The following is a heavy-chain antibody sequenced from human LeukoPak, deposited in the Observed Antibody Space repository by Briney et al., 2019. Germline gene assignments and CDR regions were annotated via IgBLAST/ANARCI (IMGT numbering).Heavy chain of an antibody. D-gene: IGHD3-10*01. CDR2: IYPGDSDT. CDR3: ARQRYYGSRIYYFDY. V-gene: IGHV5-51*01. CDR1: GYSFTSYW. Sequence: GESLKISCKGSGYSFTSYWIGWVRQMPGKGLEWMGIIYPGDSDTRYSPSFQGQVTISADKSISTAYLQWSSLKASDTAMYYCARQRYYGSRIYYFDYWGQGTLVTVSS. J-gene: IGHJ4*02.